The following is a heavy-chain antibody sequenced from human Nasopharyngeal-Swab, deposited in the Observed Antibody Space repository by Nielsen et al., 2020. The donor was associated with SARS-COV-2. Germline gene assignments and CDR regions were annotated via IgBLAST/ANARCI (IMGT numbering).Heavy chain of an antibody. D-gene: IGHD7-27*01. J-gene: IGHJ4*02. CDR1: GGSISSGSYY. CDR2: IYTSGST. Sequence: LRLSCTVSGGSISSGSYYWSWIRQPAGKGLEWIGRIYTSGSTNYNPSLKSRVTISVDTSKNQFSLKLSSVTAADTAVYYCARVRWGKYAYYFDYWGQGTLVTVSS. V-gene: IGHV4-61*02. CDR3: ARVRWGKYAYYFDY.